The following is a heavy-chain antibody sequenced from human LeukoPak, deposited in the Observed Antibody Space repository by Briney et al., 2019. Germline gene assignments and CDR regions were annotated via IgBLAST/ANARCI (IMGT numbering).Heavy chain of an antibody. CDR3: ARNLDYSNTYYYYYMDV. D-gene: IGHD4-11*01. CDR2: IIPIFGTA. J-gene: IGHJ6*03. Sequence: SVKVSCKASGGTFSSYAISWVRQAPGQGLEWMGGIIPIFGTANYAQKFQGRVTITTDESTSTAYMELSSLRSEDTAVYYCARNLDYSNTYYYYYMDVWGKGTTVTVSS. V-gene: IGHV1-69*05. CDR1: GGTFSSYA.